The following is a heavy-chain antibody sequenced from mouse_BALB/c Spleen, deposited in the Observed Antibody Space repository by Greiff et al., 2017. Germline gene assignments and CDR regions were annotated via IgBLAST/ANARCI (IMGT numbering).Heavy chain of an antibody. D-gene: IGHD1-1*01. Sequence: VQLQQSGPELVKPGASVKVSCKASGYAFTSYNMYWVKQSHGKSLEWIGYIDPYNGGASYNQKFKGKATLTVDKSSSTAYMHLNSLTSEDSAVYYCARRPGSSSGYFDYWGQGTTLTVSS. CDR3: ARRPGSSSGYFDY. CDR1: GYAFTSYN. V-gene: IGHV1S135*01. CDR2: IDPYNGGA. J-gene: IGHJ2*01.